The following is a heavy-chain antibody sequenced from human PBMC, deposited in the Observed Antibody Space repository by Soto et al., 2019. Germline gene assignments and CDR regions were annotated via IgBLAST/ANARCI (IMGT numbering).Heavy chain of an antibody. D-gene: IGHD2-15*01. CDR2: INHSGST. V-gene: IGHV4-34*01. Sequence: SETLSLTCAVYGGSFSGYYWSWIRQPPGKGLEWIGEINHSGSTNYNPSLKSRVTISVDTSTSTAYMELRSLRSDDTAVYYCARGSKYCSGGSCPHTPPDYYFDYWGQGTLVTVSS. J-gene: IGHJ4*02. CDR1: GGSFSGYY. CDR3: ARGSKYCSGGSCPHTPPDYYFDY.